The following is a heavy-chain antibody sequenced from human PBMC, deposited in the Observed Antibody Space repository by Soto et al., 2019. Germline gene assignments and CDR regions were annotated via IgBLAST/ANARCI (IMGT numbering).Heavy chain of an antibody. CDR3: ARAYSGRLPRRADYYFAMDV. CDR2: IGAADDP. CDR1: GFTFSAYD. D-gene: IGHD2-15*01. J-gene: IGHJ6*02. V-gene: IGHV3-13*05. Sequence: LRLSCAASGFTFSAYDMHWVRQTTGKGLEWVSAIGAADDPYYLGSVKGRFTISREDAKNSLYLQMNSLRAEDTAVYYCARAYSGRLPRRADYYFAMDVWGQGTTVTVSS.